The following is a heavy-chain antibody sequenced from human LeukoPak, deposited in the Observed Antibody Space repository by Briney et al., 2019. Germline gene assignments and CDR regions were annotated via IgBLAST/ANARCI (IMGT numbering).Heavy chain of an antibody. CDR1: GFTVSSNY. CDR3: ARDNYESSGYYSYNWFDP. J-gene: IGHJ5*02. D-gene: IGHD3-22*01. V-gene: IGHV3-53*01. CDR2: IYSGGST. Sequence: PGGSLRLSCAASGFTVSSNYMSWVRQAPGKGLEWVSDIYSGGSTYYADSVKGRFTISRDNSKNTLYLQMNSLRAEDTALYYCARDNYESSGYYSYNWFDPWGQGTLVTVSS.